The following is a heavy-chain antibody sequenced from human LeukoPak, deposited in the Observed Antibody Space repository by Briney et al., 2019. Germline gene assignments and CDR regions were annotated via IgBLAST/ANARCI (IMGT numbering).Heavy chain of an antibody. V-gene: IGHV3-23*01. CDR3: AKDYSSGWHFDY. CDR1: AFTFSSYA. D-gene: IGHD6-19*01. CDR2: ISGSGGST. J-gene: IGHJ4*02. Sequence: TGGSLTLSCAASAFTFSSYAMSWVRQAPGKELEWFSTISGSGGSTYYADCVKGRFTISRDNTKNTMDLQMNGLRAEDTAVYYCAKDYSSGWHFDYWGQGTLVTVSS.